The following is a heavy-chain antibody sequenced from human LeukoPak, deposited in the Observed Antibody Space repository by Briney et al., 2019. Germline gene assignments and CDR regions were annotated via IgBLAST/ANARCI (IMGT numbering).Heavy chain of an antibody. J-gene: IGHJ1*01. Sequence: GGSLRLSCAASGFTFSGYSMNWVRQAVGKGLEWVSYISASSSSIYYADSVKGRFTISRDNAKNSLYLQMNSLRDEDTAVYYCARRAAGRPGADYFQHWGQGILVTVSS. CDR3: ARRAAGRPGADYFQH. V-gene: IGHV3-48*02. CDR2: ISASSSSI. CDR1: GFTFSGYS. D-gene: IGHD3-10*01.